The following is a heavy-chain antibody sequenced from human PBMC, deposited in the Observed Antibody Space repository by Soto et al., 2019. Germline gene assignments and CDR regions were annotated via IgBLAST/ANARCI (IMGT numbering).Heavy chain of an antibody. J-gene: IGHJ4*02. D-gene: IGHD3-22*01. V-gene: IGHV3-30-3*01. Sequence: VQLVESGGGVVQPGRSLRLSCAASGFTFSSYAMHWVRQAPGKGLEWVAVISYDGSNKYYADSVKGRFTISRDNSKNTLYLQMNSLRAEDTAVYYCAREDSSGYYYTLDYWGQGTLVTVSS. CDR1: GFTFSSYA. CDR3: AREDSSGYYYTLDY. CDR2: ISYDGSNK.